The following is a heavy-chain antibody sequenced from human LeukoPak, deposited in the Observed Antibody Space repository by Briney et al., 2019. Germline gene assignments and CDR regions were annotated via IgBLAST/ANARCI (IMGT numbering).Heavy chain of an antibody. J-gene: IGHJ4*02. CDR1: GFIFNTFW. D-gene: IGHD5-18*01. CDR3: AKDRYSYAFEYSDS. V-gene: IGHV3-30*18. Sequence: PGGSLRLSCAASGFIFNTFWMNWVRLTPGRGLDWVAVISNDGSKKYYADSVKGRFTISRDNSKNTLSLQVSSLRTEDTAVYYCAKDRYSYAFEYSDSWGQGTLVTVSS. CDR2: ISNDGSKK.